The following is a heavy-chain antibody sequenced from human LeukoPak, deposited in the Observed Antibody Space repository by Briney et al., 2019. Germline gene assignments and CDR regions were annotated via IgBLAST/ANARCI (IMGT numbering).Heavy chain of an antibody. CDR1: GFTFSSYG. J-gene: IGHJ4*02. V-gene: IGHV3-33*01. CDR3: ARDKAVLAAAQSLFDY. Sequence: GRCLRLSCAASGFTFSSYGMHWVRQAPGKGLEWVAVIWYDGSNKYYADSVKGRFTISRDNSKNTLYLQMNSLRAEDTAVYYCARDKAVLAAAQSLFDYWGQGTLVTVSS. CDR2: IWYDGSNK. D-gene: IGHD6-13*01.